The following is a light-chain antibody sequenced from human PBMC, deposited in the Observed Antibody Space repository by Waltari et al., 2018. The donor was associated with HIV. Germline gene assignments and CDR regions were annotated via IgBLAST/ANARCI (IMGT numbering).Light chain of an antibody. Sequence: IQMPHPPSSLSASVEDRVTTTCRASQAISNNLAWYQQKPGKVPKLLIYGASTLQSGVPSRFSGSGSGTDFTLTISSLQPDDVATYYCQNYNSAPPTFGQGTRLDIK. CDR1: QAISNN. CDR2: GAS. CDR3: QNYNSAPPT. J-gene: IGKJ5*01. V-gene: IGKV1-27*01.